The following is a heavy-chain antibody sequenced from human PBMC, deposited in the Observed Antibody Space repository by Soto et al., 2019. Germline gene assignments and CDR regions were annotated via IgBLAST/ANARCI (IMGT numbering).Heavy chain of an antibody. V-gene: IGHV4-59*01. D-gene: IGHD3-3*01. CDR3: AKDFWSSSKLWRGFDP. CDR2: IYYSGST. Sequence: SETLSLTCTVSGGSISSYYWSWIRQPPGKGLEWIGYIYYSGSTNYNPSLKSRVTISVDTSKNQFSLKLSSVTAADTAVYYCAKDFWSSSKLWRGFDPWGQGTLVTVSS. J-gene: IGHJ5*02. CDR1: GGSISSYY.